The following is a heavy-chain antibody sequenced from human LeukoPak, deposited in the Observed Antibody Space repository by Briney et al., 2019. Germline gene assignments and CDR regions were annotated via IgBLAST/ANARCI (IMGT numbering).Heavy chain of an antibody. Sequence: PGGSLRLSCTASGYTFDDCDMICVRQAPGKGLEWVSGINWNGGSTGYADSVKGRFTISRDNAKNSLYLQMNSLRAEDTALYYCARRNCSSNSCYFDYWGQGTLVTVSS. CDR2: INWNGGST. V-gene: IGHV3-20*04. D-gene: IGHD2-2*01. J-gene: IGHJ4*02. CDR3: ARRNCSSNSCYFDY. CDR1: GYTFDDCD.